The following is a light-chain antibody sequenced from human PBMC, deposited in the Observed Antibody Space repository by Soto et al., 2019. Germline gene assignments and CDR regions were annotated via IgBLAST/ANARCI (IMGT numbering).Light chain of an antibody. CDR2: EVN. Sequence: QSALTQPASVSGSPGQSITISCTGASTDIGRYDLVAWYQQDPGKAPKLMIYEVNKRPSGVSDRFSGSKSGNTASLTISGLQAEDEADYFRSSHAGRGSIIFGGGTKLTVL. J-gene: IGLJ2*01. CDR1: STDIGRYDL. V-gene: IGLV2-23*02. CDR3: SSHAGRGSII.